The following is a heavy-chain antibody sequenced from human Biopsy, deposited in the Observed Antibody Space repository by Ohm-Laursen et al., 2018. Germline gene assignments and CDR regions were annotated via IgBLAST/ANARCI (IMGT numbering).Heavy chain of an antibody. J-gene: IGHJ4*02. Sequence: ASVKVSCKASGYSFTSYYMHWGRQAPGQGLEWMGMINPSGSTTSYPRIFQGRVTMTRDTSKSTVYMELSSLRSADTAVYFCARNTGWYGDLYYFDYWGQGTLVTVSS. CDR3: ARNTGWYGDLYYFDY. V-gene: IGHV1-46*01. D-gene: IGHD6-19*01. CDR1: GYSFTSYY. CDR2: INPSGSTT.